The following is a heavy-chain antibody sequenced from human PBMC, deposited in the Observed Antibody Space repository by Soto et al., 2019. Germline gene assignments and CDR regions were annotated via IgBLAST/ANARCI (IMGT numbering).Heavy chain of an antibody. CDR1: GYTGTSYG. J-gene: IGHJ4*02. Sequence: DSVKVSCKASGYTGTSYGISWVRQAPGQGLELMGWISAYNGNTNYARKLQGRVTMTTDTSTSTAYLELRSLRSDATAVYYCARDKQWLAEGDYWGKGTLVTVAS. CDR3: ARDKQWLAEGDY. D-gene: IGHD6-19*01. V-gene: IGHV1-18*01. CDR2: ISAYNGNT.